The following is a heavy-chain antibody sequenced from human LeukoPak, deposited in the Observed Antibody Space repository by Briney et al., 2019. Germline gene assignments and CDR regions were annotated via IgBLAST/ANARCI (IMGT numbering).Heavy chain of an antibody. V-gene: IGHV3-53*04. D-gene: IGHD5-12*01. J-gene: IGHJ4*02. CDR1: GFTVSSNY. CDR2: IYSGGST. Sequence: GGSLRLSCAASGFTVSSNYMSWVRQAPGKGLEWVSVIYSGGSTYYADSVKGRFTISRHNSKNTLYLQMNSLRAEDTAVYYCARGGYSGYDYVDYWGQGTLVTVSS. CDR3: ARGGYSGYDYVDY.